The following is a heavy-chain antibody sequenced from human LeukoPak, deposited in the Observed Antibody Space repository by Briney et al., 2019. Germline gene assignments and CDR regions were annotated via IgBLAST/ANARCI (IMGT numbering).Heavy chain of an antibody. Sequence: ASVKVSCKASGYIFTGYYMHWVRQAPGQGLEWMEWINPNSGGTNYAQKFQGRVTMTRDTSISTAYMELSRLRSDDTAVYYCARDRQQLVLGWFDPWGQGTLVTVSS. CDR2: INPNSGGT. D-gene: IGHD6-13*01. J-gene: IGHJ5*02. CDR3: ARDRQQLVLGWFDP. V-gene: IGHV1-2*02. CDR1: GYIFTGYY.